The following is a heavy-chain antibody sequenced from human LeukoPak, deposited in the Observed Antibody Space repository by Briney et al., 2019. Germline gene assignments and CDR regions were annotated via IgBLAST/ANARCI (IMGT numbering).Heavy chain of an antibody. J-gene: IGHJ3*02. V-gene: IGHV4-59*01. CDR2: IYYTGST. Sequence: SETLSLTCTVSGDSISLYYWSWIRQPPGKGLEWIGYIYYTGSTKSNPSLKSRVTISVDTSKKQFSLNLSSVTAADTAVYYCARHDPIISMIVGERPFEIWGQGTMVTVSS. CDR1: GDSISLYY. CDR3: ARHDPIISMIVGERPFEI. D-gene: IGHD3-22*01.